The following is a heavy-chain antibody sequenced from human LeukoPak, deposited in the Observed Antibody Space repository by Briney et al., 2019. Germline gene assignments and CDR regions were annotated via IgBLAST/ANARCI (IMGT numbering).Heavy chain of an antibody. Sequence: ASVKVSCKASGYTFTSYYMHWVRQAPGQGLEWMGIINPSGSSTSYAQKFQGRVTMTRDTSTSTVYMELSSLRSEDTAVYYCARVGSARHSDYWGQGTLVTVSS. CDR3: ARVGSARHSDY. V-gene: IGHV1-46*01. CDR1: GYTFTSYY. D-gene: IGHD6-6*01. J-gene: IGHJ4*02. CDR2: INPSGSST.